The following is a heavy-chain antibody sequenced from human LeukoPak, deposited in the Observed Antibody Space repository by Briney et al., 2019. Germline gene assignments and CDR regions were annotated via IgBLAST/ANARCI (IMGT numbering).Heavy chain of an antibody. Sequence: ASVKVSCKASGYTFTSYDINWVRQATGQGLEWMGWMNPNSGGTNYAQKFQGRVTMTRDTSISTAYMELSRLRSDDTAVYYCARECKSCYQSFDYWGQGTLVTVSS. V-gene: IGHV1-2*02. J-gene: IGHJ4*02. D-gene: IGHD2-15*01. CDR1: GYTFTSYD. CDR2: MNPNSGGT. CDR3: ARECKSCYQSFDY.